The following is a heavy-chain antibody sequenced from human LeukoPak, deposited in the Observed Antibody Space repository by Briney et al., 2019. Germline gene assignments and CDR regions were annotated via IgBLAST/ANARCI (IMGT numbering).Heavy chain of an antibody. CDR1: GFTFSSYA. Sequence: GGSLRLSCAASGFTFSSYAMSWVRQAPGKGLEWVSAISGSGGSTYYADSVKGRFTISRDNSKNTLYLQMNSLRAEDTAVYYCAKDPRKATYDSSGNFDYWGQGTLVTVSS. CDR3: AKDPRKATYDSSGNFDY. CDR2: ISGSGGST. V-gene: IGHV3-23*01. D-gene: IGHD3-22*01. J-gene: IGHJ4*02.